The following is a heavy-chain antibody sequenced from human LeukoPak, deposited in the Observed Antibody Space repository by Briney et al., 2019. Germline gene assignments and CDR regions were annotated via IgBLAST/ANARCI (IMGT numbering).Heavy chain of an antibody. CDR1: GFTFSSYA. V-gene: IGHV3-64D*06. CDR3: VAGYKFDY. J-gene: IGHJ4*02. D-gene: IGHD1-14*01. Sequence: GGSLRLSCSASGFTFSSYAMHWVRQAPGKGLEYVSATSSNGGSTYYADSVKGRFTISRDNSKNTLYLQMSSLRAEDTAVYYCVAGYKFDYWGQGTLVTVSS. CDR2: TSSNGGST.